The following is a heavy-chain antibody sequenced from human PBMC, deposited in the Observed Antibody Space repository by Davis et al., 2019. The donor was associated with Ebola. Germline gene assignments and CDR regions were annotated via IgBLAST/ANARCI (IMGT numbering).Heavy chain of an antibody. CDR2: INPNSGGT. V-gene: IGHV1-2*06. CDR1: GYTFTGYY. CDR3: ARVDSSSWFNWFDP. J-gene: IGHJ5*02. D-gene: IGHD6-13*01. Sequence: AASVKVSCKASGYTFTGYYMHWVRQAPGQGLEWMGRINPNSGGTNYAQKFQGRVTMTRDTSTSTVYMELSSLRSEDTAVYYCARVDSSSWFNWFDPWGQGTLVTVSS.